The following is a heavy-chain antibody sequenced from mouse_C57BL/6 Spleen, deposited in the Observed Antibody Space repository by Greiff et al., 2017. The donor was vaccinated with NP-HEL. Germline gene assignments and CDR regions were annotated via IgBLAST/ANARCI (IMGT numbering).Heavy chain of an antibody. V-gene: IGHV1-81*01. CDR1: GYTFTSYG. CDR3: ARDPYGSSMYYFDY. Sequence: VQLQQSGAELARPGASVKLSCKASGYTFTSYGISWVKQRTGQGLEWIGEIYPRSGNTYYNEKFKGKATLTADKSSSTAYMELRSLTSEDSAVYFCARDPYGSSMYYFDYWGQGTTLTVSS. CDR2: IYPRSGNT. D-gene: IGHD1-1*01. J-gene: IGHJ2*01.